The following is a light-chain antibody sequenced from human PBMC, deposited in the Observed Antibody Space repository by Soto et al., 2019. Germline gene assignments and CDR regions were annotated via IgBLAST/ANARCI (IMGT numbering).Light chain of an antibody. V-gene: IGLV2-8*01. CDR3: SSYGGPNNSNYV. CDR1: SRDVGAYNY. Sequence: QSALTQPPSASGSPGQSVTISCTGTSRDVGAYNYVSWYQQHPGKAPKLMISEVNKRPSGVPDRFSGSKSGNTASLTVSGLQPEDEADYYCSSYGGPNNSNYVFGTGTKLTVL. J-gene: IGLJ1*01. CDR2: EVN.